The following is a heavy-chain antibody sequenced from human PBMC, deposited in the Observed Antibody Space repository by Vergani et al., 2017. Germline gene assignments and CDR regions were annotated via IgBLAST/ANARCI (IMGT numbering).Heavy chain of an antibody. J-gene: IGHJ5*02. CDR1: GGSISSGDYY. CDR2: IYYSGST. V-gene: IGHV4-30-4*01. D-gene: IGHD2-2*03. Sequence: QVQLQESGPGLVKPSQTLSLTCTVSGGSISSGDYYWSWIRQPPGKGLEWIGYIYYSGSTYYNPSLKSRVTISVDTSKNQFSRKLSSGTAADTAVYYCAREHAVGYCSSTSCYLDWFDPWGQGTLVTVSS. CDR3: AREHAVGYCSSTSCYLDWFDP.